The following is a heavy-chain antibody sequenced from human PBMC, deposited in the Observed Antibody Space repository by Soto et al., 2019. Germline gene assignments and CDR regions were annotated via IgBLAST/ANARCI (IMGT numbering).Heavy chain of an antibody. J-gene: IGHJ6*02. CDR2: IYTSGST. Sequence: ETLSLNGTVSGGSISSYYWSWIRQRAGKGLEWIGRIYTSGSTNYNPSLKIRVTMSVDTSKNQFSLKLSSVTAADTAVYYCARDSVPFIVVVPAAIRHYYYYGMDVWGQGTTVPVSS. CDR1: GGSISSYY. D-gene: IGHD2-2*02. V-gene: IGHV4-4*07. CDR3: ARDSVPFIVVVPAAIRHYYYYGMDV.